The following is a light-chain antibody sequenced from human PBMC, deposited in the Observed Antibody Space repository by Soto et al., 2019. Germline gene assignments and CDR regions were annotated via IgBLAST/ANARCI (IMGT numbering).Light chain of an antibody. CDR2: GAS. Sequence: DIQLTQSPPTLSASVGDRVTITCRASQSIRYYLAWYQQMPGKAPKLPIYGASSLQSGVPSRFSGSGSGTEFTLTISSLQPDDFATYFCQHHNSYSQTFGQGTKV. V-gene: IGKV1-5*01. CDR3: QHHNSYSQT. J-gene: IGKJ1*01. CDR1: QSIRYY.